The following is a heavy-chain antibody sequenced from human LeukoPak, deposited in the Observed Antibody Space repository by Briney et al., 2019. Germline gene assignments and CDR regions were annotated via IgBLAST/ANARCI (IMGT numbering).Heavy chain of an antibody. D-gene: IGHD3-10*01. CDR2: IYSDGST. J-gene: IGHJ4*02. CDR1: RFTVSSKY. V-gene: IGHV3-66*01. Sequence: GGSLRLSCTASRFTVSSKYMSGVRQAPGKGLEWVSVIYSDGSTYYADSVKGRFTISRDNSKNTLYLQMNSLRAEDTAVYYCARSMVRGVIPPLYDWGQGTLVTVSS. CDR3: ARSMVRGVIPPLYD.